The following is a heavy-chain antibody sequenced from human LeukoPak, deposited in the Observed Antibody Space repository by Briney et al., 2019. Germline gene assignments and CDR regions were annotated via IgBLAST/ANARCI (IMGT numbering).Heavy chain of an antibody. Sequence: GGSLRLSCAASGFTFSSYEMNWVRQAPGKGLEWVSYISSSGSTIYYADSVKGRLTISRDNAKNSLYLQMNSLRAEDTAVYYCARGSENIVVVPAATAFDYWGQGTLVTVSS. CDR1: GFTFSSYE. J-gene: IGHJ4*02. CDR2: ISSSGSTI. V-gene: IGHV3-48*03. CDR3: ARGSENIVVVPAATAFDY. D-gene: IGHD2-2*01.